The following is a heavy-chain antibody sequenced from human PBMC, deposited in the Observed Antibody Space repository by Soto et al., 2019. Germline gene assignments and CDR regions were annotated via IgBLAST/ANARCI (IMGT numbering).Heavy chain of an antibody. V-gene: IGHV3-23*01. CDR3: AKVILYGALGSSWYPPGMDV. D-gene: IGHD6-13*01. Sequence: GGSLRLSCAASGFTFRSYAMSWVRQAPGKGLEWVSAISGSGGSTYYADSVKGRFTISRDNSKNALYLQMNSLRAEDTAVYYCAKVILYGALGSSWYPPGMDVWGQGTTVTVSS. CDR2: ISGSGGST. J-gene: IGHJ6*02. CDR1: GFTFRSYA.